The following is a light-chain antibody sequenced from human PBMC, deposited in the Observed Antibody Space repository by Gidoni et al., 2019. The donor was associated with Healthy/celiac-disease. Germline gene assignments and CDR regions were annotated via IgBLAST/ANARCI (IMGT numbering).Light chain of an antibody. J-gene: IGKJ3*01. Sequence: DIQMTQSPSSLSASVGDRVTIPCRASQSISSYLNWYQQKPGKAPKLLIYAASSLQSGVPSRFSGSGSGTDFTLTISSLQPEDFATYYCQQSYSTPITFGPXTKVDIK. CDR1: QSISSY. CDR2: AAS. CDR3: QQSYSTPIT. V-gene: IGKV1-39*01.